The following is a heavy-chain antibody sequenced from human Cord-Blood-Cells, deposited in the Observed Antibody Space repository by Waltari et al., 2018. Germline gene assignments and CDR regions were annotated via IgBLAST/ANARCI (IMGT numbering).Heavy chain of an antibody. CDR3: ARRSITIFGVVIIGAFDI. D-gene: IGHD3-3*01. J-gene: IGHJ3*02. V-gene: IGHV4-39*01. CDR1: VGSISSSSYY. CDR2: IYYSGSS. Sequence: QLQLQESGPGLVKPSETLSLTCTVSVGSISSSSYYWGWIRHPPAKGLEWIGRIYYSGSSYYNPSLKSRVTISVDTSKNQFSLKLSSVTAADTAVYYCARRSITIFGVVIIGAFDIWGQGTMVTVSS.